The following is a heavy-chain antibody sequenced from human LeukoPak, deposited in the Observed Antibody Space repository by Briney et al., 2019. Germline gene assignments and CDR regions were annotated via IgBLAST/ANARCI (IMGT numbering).Heavy chain of an antibody. CDR2: IYPGDSDT. J-gene: IGHJ6*03. CDR3: ARSNYGSGIYSFYYMDV. V-gene: IGHV5-51*01. CDR1: GYSFTSYW. Sequence: ESLKISCKGSGYSFTSYWIGWVRQMPGKGLEWMGIIYPGDSDTRYSPSFQGQVSISADKSISTAYLQWSSLKASDSAIYYCARSNYGSGIYSFYYMDVWGKGTTVTVSS. D-gene: IGHD3-10*01.